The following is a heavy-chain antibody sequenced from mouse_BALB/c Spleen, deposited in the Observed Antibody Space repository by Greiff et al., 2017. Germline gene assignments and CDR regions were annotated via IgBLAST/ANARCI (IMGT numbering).Heavy chain of an antibody. CDR1: GFTFSDYY. V-gene: IGHV5-4*02. J-gene: IGHJ1*01. CDR3: ARGEDWYFDV. Sequence: DVMLVESGGGLVKPGGSLKLSCAASGFTFSDYYMYWVRQTPEKRLEWVATISDGGSYTYYPDSVKGRFTISRDNAKNNLYLQMSSLKSEDTAMYYCARGEDWYFDVWGAGTTVTVSS. CDR2: ISDGGSYT.